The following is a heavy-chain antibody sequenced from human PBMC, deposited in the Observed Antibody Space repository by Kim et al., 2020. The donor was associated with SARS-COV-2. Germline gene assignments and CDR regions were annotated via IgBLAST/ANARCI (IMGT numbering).Heavy chain of an antibody. CDR1: GGSISSGHYY. Sequence: SETLSLTCTVSGGSISSGHYYWSWIRQHPGKGLEWIGYIYYTGSAYYNPSLESRVTISVDTSKNQFSLRLSSLTAADTAIYYCARDQSYYFYGMDVWGQGTTVTVS. CDR2: IYYTGSA. CDR3: ARDQSYYFYGMDV. J-gene: IGHJ6*02. V-gene: IGHV4-31*03.